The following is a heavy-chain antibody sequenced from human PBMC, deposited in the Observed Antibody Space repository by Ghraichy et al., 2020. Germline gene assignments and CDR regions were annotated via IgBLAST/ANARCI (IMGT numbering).Heavy chain of an antibody. D-gene: IGHD5-18*01. CDR2: INSDGSST. J-gene: IGHJ4*02. CDR1: GFTFSSYW. Sequence: LSLTCAASGFTFSSYWMHWVRQAPGKGLVWVSRINSDGSSTSYADSVKGRFTISRDNAKNTLYLQMNSLRAEDTAVYYCARAYSYGSKLGYYFDYWGQGTLVTVSS. CDR3: ARAYSYGSKLGYYFDY. V-gene: IGHV3-74*01.